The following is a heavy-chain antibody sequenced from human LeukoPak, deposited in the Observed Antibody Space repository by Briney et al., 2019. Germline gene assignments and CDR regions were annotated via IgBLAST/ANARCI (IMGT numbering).Heavy chain of an antibody. J-gene: IGHJ4*02. CDR2: IYHSGST. Sequence: SQTLSLTCAVSGGSISSGGYSWSWIRQPPGKGLEWIGYIYHSGSTYYNPSLKSRVTISVDRSKNQFSLKLSSVTAADTAVYFCARHSLAITIFGVRVHYWGQGTLVTVSS. CDR3: ARHSLAITIFGVRVHY. CDR1: GGSISSGGYS. D-gene: IGHD3-3*01. V-gene: IGHV4-30-2*01.